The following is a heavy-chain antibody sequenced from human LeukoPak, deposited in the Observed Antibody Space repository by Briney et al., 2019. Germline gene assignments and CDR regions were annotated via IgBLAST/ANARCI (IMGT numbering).Heavy chain of an antibody. V-gene: IGHV3-21*01. J-gene: IGHJ4*02. CDR2: ISSSSSYI. CDR1: GFTFSSYS. CDR3: ASKTRDTAMVHFDY. D-gene: IGHD5-18*01. Sequence: PGGSLRLSRAASGFTFSSYSMNWVRQAPGKGLEWVSSISSSSSYIYYADSVKGRFTISRDNAKNSLYLQMNSLRAEDTAVYYCASKTRDTAMVHFDYWGQGTLVTVSS.